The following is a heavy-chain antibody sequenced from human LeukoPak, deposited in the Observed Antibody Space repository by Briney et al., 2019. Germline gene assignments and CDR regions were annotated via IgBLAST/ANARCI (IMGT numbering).Heavy chain of an antibody. D-gene: IGHD6-13*01. Sequence: SETLSLTCAVYGGSFSGYYWSWIRQPPGKGLEWIGETNHSGSTNYNPSLKSRVTISVDTSKNQFSLKLSSVTAADTAVYYCARDLIAAATHWGQGTLVTVSS. CDR3: ARDLIAAATH. CDR2: TNHSGST. CDR1: GGSFSGYY. V-gene: IGHV4-34*01. J-gene: IGHJ4*02.